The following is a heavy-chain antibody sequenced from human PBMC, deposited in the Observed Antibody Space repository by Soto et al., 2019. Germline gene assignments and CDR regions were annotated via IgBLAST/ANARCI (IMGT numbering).Heavy chain of an antibody. CDR1: GLTVSSNY. CDR3: ARDRPGDEGDAFDI. J-gene: IGHJ3*02. CDR2: LYSGGST. Sequence: EVQLVETGGGLIQPGGSLRLSCVASGLTVSSNYMNWVRQAPGKGLEWVSVLYSGGSTHYAGSVKGRSIISRDNSKNTLYLQMNSLRAEDTAVYYCARDRPGDEGDAFDIWGHGTMVTVSS. V-gene: IGHV3-53*02. D-gene: IGHD3-10*01.